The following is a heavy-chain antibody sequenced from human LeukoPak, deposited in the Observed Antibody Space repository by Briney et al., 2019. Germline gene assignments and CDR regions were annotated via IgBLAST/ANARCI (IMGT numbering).Heavy chain of an antibody. CDR1: GGSISSSSYY. V-gene: IGHV4-39*07. CDR3: VRPESAGTKYRFDY. D-gene: IGHD1-1*01. Sequence: EASETLSLTCTVSGGSISSSSYYWGWIRQPPGKGLEWIGSIYYSGNTNYNPSLESRVTISVDTSKNHVSLNLTSVTAADTAVYYCVRPESAGTKYRFDYWGQGALVTVSS. J-gene: IGHJ4*02. CDR2: IYYSGNT.